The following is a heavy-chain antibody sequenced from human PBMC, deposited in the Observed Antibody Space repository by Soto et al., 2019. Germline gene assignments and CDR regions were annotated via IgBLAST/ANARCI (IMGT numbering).Heavy chain of an antibody. CDR3: ARARPYYYDSSGPLGY. J-gene: IGHJ4*02. D-gene: IGHD3-22*01. V-gene: IGHV4-30-4*01. Sequence: SETLSLTCTVSGGSISSGDYYWSWIRPPPGKGLEWIGYIYYSGSTYYNPSLKSRVTISVDTSKNQFSLKLSSVTAADTAVYYCARARPYYYDSSGPLGYWGQGTLVTVSS. CDR1: GGSISSGDYY. CDR2: IYYSGST.